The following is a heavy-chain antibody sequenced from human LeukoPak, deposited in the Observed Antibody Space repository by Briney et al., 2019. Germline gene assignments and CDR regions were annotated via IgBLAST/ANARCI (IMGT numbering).Heavy chain of an antibody. CDR3: AKDYLRWLQLSYAFDI. J-gene: IGHJ3*02. Sequence: GRSLRLSCAASGFTFSSYAMHWVRQAPGKGLEWVAVISYDGSNKYYADSVKGRFTISRDNSKNTLYLQMNSLRAEDTAVYYCAKDYLRWLQLSYAFDIWGQGTMVTVSS. V-gene: IGHV3-30-3*01. CDR2: ISYDGSNK. D-gene: IGHD5-24*01. CDR1: GFTFSSYA.